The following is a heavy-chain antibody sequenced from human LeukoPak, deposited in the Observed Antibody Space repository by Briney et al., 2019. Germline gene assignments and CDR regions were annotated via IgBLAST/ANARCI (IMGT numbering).Heavy chain of an antibody. J-gene: IGHJ4*02. V-gene: IGHV1-46*01. CDR3: ASGTGY. CDR2: IIPSGGRT. Sequence: GASVKVSCKTSGYTFTNFYVHWVRQAPGQGLEWMGIIIPSGGRTGYAQKFQGRLTLTRDTSTSTVYMELSSLRSEDTAVYYCASGTGYWGQGTRVTVSS. D-gene: IGHD1-1*01. CDR1: GYTFTNFY.